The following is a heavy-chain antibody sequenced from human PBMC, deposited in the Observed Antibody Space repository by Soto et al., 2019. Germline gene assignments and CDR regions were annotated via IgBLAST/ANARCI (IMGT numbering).Heavy chain of an antibody. CDR3: ARGKGAGATYNMDI. V-gene: IGHV3-33*01. J-gene: IGHJ6*02. Sequence: QVQLVESGGGVVQPGRSLRLSCTASGFTFDSHGMHWVRQAPGKGLEWVAALWNDGTNKYDADSVQGRFTISRDNSKNTLYLQMNSLRAEDTAVYYCARGKGAGATYNMDIWGQGTTVTVSS. CDR1: GFTFDSHG. D-gene: IGHD1-26*01. CDR2: LWNDGTNK.